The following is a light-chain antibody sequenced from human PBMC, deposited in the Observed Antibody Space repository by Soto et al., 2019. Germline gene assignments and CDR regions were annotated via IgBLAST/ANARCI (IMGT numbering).Light chain of an antibody. V-gene: IGLV2-23*02. CDR2: XVX. Sequence: QSALTQPASVSGSPGQSITISCSGTSSDVGTYNLVSWYQQYPGKAPRLMIXXVXXXPSGVSNRFSGSKSGNTASLTISGXXXXXXXXXYCCSYAGSSSSIFGTGTKVTVL. CDR3: CSYAGSSSSI. CDR1: SSDVGTYNL. J-gene: IGLJ1*01.